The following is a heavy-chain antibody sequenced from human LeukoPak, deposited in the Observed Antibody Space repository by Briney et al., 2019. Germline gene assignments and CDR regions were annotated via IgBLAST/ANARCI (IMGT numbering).Heavy chain of an antibody. Sequence: ASVKVSCKASGGTFSSYAISWVRQAPGQGLEWMGWINPYSGGTIYAQKFQGRVTMTRDTSISTAYMELNSLTSDDTAVYFCARAMGSSWFDPWGQGTLVTVSS. J-gene: IGHJ5*02. CDR3: ARAMGSSWFDP. V-gene: IGHV1-2*02. CDR2: INPYSGGT. CDR1: GGTFSSYA. D-gene: IGHD3-10*01.